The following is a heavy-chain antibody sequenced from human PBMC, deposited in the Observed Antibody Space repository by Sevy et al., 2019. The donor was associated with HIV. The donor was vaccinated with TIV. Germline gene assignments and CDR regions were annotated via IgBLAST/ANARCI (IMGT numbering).Heavy chain of an antibody. CDR1: GFNVNDNY. V-gene: IGHV3-53*01. D-gene: IGHD3-16*02. CDR3: ASDRRFCGNECYLYYYYGMDV. CDR2: IHADVSS. J-gene: IGHJ6*02. Sequence: GGSLRLSCAASGFNVNDNYMTWVRQAPGKGLEWVSIIHADVSSYYADSVKGGLPMSRDDSKNIVNLQMNSLRADDTAVNYCASDRRFCGNECYLYYYYGMDVWGQGTAVTVSS.